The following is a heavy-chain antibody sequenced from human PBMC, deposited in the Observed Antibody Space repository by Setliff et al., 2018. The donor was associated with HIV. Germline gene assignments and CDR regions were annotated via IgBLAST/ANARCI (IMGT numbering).Heavy chain of an antibody. CDR2: INAYNGNT. J-gene: IGHJ3*02. CDR1: GYTLTSYG. Sequence: GASVKVSCKASGYTLTSYGISWVRQAPGQGLEWMGWINAYNGNTNYAQKVQGRVTMTTDTSTSTAYMELRSLRSDDTAVYYCARDRGVYCRSTNCYSPVDAFDIWGQGTMVTVS. D-gene: IGHD2-2*01. V-gene: IGHV1-18*01. CDR3: ARDRGVYCRSTNCYSPVDAFDI.